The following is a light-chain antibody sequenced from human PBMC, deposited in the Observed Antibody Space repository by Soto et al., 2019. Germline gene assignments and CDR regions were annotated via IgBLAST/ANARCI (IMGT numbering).Light chain of an antibody. CDR3: QQHDSSPYS. CDR1: QSIRSTH. CDR2: LSS. V-gene: IGKV3-20*01. J-gene: IGKJ2*03. Sequence: ETILTQSPGTLSLSPGERATLSCRASQSIRSTHLAWYQQKPGQAPRLLLYLSSIRATDIPDRFSGSGSGTDFTLSISSLKPEDCAVYYCQQHDSSPYSFGKENKLEIK.